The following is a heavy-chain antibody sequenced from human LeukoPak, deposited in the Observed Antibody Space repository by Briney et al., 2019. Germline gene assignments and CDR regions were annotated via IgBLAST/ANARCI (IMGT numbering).Heavy chain of an antibody. CDR2: FSPKSGDT. CDR3: ARRMGYGGDY. J-gene: IGHJ4*02. D-gene: IGHD4-23*01. Sequence: AAVKDSCKASGYTFTDYYIHWVRPAPGQGLEWMGWFSPKSGDTNYAQNFQHRVTMTRDTTISTAYMELSSLRSDDTAMYYCARRMGYGGDYWGQGTLVTVPS. V-gene: IGHV1-2*02. CDR1: GYTFTDYY.